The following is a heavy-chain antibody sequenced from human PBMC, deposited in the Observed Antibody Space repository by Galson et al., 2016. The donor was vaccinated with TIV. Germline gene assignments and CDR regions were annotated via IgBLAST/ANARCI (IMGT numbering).Heavy chain of an antibody. J-gene: IGHJ5*02. V-gene: IGHV2-5*02. Sequence: PALVKPTQTLTLTCSFSGFSLSTSGVAVGWIRQPPGKALAWLALIYWDDDKRYSPSLKTRLTITKDTSTNQVVLTMTHMDPVDTATYYCAHSPKRQIAAAGARWFDPWGQGTLVIVSS. D-gene: IGHD6-13*01. CDR2: IYWDDDK. CDR3: AHSPKRQIAAAGARWFDP. CDR1: GFSLSTSGVA.